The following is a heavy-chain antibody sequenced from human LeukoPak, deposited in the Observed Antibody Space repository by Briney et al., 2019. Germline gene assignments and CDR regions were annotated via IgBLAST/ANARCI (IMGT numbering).Heavy chain of an antibody. J-gene: IGHJ4*02. CDR2: MYYSGST. CDR3: ARAPHSTATSYDY. Sequence: PQTSADPRTVSGGPISSGVDYCNGIRQHPGKGLEWLGYMYYSGSTSHHNPSLKSPLTISVDTSKNQFSLKLTSVTAADTAVYYCARAPHSTATSYDYWAQGLLVTVSS. V-gene: IGHV4-31*01. D-gene: IGHD5-12*01. CDR1: GGPISSGVDY.